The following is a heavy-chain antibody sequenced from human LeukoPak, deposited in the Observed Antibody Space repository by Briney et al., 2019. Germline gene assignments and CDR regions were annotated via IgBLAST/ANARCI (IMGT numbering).Heavy chain of an antibody. Sequence: GGSLRLSCSASGFTFSSYDMHLVRQAPGKGLEYVSAIRSDGGSTYCADSVKGRFTISRDNSRNTLYLQMSSLRPEDTAVYYCVKGGPGPVTAMNYFDYWGQGTLVTVSS. V-gene: IGHV3-64D*06. D-gene: IGHD2-2*01. CDR3: VKGGPGPVTAMNYFDY. CDR2: IRSDGGST. CDR1: GFTFSSYD. J-gene: IGHJ4*02.